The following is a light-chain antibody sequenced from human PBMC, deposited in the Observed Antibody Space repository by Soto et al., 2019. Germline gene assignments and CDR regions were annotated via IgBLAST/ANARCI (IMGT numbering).Light chain of an antibody. V-gene: IGLV2-11*01. Sequence: QSALTQPRSVSGSPGQSVTISCTGTSSDVGGYNYVSWYQHHPGKAPKLMIYDVTKRPSGVPDRFSGPKSGNTASLTISGLQAEDEADYYCCSYAGIYHLLFGGGTQLTVL. CDR1: SSDVGGYNY. CDR2: DVT. CDR3: CSYAGIYHLL. J-gene: IGLJ2*01.